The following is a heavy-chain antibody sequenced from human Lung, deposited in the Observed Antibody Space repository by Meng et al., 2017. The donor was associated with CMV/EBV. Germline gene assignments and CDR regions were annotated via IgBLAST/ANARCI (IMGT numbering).Heavy chain of an antibody. J-gene: IGHJ3*02. CDR1: GFTFRRYA. CDR2: ISVDGGST. CDR3: AKNREQPSPHDAFDM. V-gene: IGHV3-23*01. Sequence: SGFTFRRYAMSWVRQSPGKGLEWVSDISVDGGSTYYADSVRGRFTTSRDNSKKTLYLQMNSLKVEDTAVYYCAKNREQPSPHDAFDMWGQGTMVTVSS. D-gene: IGHD1-26*01.